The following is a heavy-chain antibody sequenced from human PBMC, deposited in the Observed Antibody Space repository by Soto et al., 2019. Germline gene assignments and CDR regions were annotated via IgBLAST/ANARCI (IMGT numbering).Heavy chain of an antibody. V-gene: IGHV1-3*01. Sequence: QVQLVQSGAEVKKPGASVKVSYKASGYTFTSYAMHWVRQAPGQRLEWMGWINAGNGNTKYSQKFQGRVTITRDTSASTAYMELSSLRSEDTAVYYCASPDGGGSWGFDYWGQGTLVTVSS. CDR2: INAGNGNT. J-gene: IGHJ4*02. CDR1: GYTFTSYA. CDR3: ASPDGGGSWGFDY. D-gene: IGHD2-15*01.